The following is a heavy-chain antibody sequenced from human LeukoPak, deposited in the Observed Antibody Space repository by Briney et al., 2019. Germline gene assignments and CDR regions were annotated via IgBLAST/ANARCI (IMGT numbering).Heavy chain of an antibody. CDR2: IKQDGSEK. Sequence: QPGGSLRLSCAASGFTFSSYWMSWVRQALGKGLEWVANIKQDGSEKYYVDSVKGRFTISRDNAKNSLYLQMNSLRAEDTAVYYCARVGVGCSSTSCYYWFDPWGQGSLVTVSS. CDR3: ARVGVGCSSTSCYYWFDP. V-gene: IGHV3-7*01. J-gene: IGHJ5*02. D-gene: IGHD2-2*01. CDR1: GFTFSSYW.